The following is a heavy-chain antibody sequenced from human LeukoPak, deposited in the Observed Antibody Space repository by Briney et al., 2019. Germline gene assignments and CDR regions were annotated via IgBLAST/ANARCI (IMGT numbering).Heavy chain of an antibody. J-gene: IGHJ4*02. Sequence: PGGSLRLSCAASGFTFSSNWMHWVSQAPGKGLVWVSRINEDGSTTNYADSVKGRSTIFRGNAKNTLYLQMNSLRAEDTAVYYCVRDLGGRSGHWGQGTLVTVSS. CDR1: GFTFSSNW. CDR2: INEDGSTT. D-gene: IGHD1-26*01. CDR3: VRDLGGRSGH. V-gene: IGHV3-74*01.